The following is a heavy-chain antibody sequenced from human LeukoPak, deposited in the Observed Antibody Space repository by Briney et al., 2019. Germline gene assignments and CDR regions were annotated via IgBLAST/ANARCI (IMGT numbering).Heavy chain of an antibody. CDR2: IYYSGST. V-gene: IGHV4-39*01. D-gene: IGHD5-18*01. CDR3: ARGGQGDGYSADEAFDI. Sequence: SETLSLTCTVSGGSISSVSYYWGWIRQPPGKGLEWIGSIYYSGSTYYNPSLKSRVTMSVDTSKNQFSLKLSSVTAADTAVYYCARGGQGDGYSADEAFDIWGQGTMVTVS. CDR1: GGSISSVSYY. J-gene: IGHJ3*02.